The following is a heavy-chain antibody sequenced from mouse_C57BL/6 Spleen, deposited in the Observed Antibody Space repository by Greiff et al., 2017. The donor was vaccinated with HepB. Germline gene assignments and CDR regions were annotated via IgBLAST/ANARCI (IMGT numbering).Heavy chain of an antibody. Sequence: EVKLMESGAELVKPGASVKLSCTASGFNIKDYYMHWVKQRTEQGLEWIGRIDPEDGETKYAPKFQGKATITADTSSNTAYLQLSSLTSEDTAVYYCARWAAQSFYAMDYWGQGTSVTVAS. CDR2: IDPEDGET. D-gene: IGHD3-2*02. V-gene: IGHV14-2*01. CDR1: GFNIKDYY. CDR3: ARWAAQSFYAMDY. J-gene: IGHJ4*01.